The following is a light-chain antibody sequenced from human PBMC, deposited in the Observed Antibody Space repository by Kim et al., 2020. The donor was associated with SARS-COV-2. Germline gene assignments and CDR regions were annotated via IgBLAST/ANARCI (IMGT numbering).Light chain of an antibody. V-gene: IGKV3-20*01. CDR3: QQYGSSPPYT. CDR2: GAS. Sequence: SPGERATLPCRASQSISSTYLAWYQHKPGQAPRLLIYGASNRATGIPDRFSGSGSGTDFTLTISRLEPEDFAVYYCQQYGSSPPYTFGQGTKVEI. CDR1: QSISSTY. J-gene: IGKJ2*01.